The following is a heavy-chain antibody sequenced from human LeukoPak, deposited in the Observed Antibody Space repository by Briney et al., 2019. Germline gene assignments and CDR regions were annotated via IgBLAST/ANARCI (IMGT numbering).Heavy chain of an antibody. J-gene: IGHJ4*02. V-gene: IGHV4-59*01. D-gene: IGHD3-22*01. CDR1: GGSFSGYY. CDR3: AKVWDRSGYVFDY. Sequence: SETLSLTCAVYGGSFSGYYWSWIRQPPGKGLEWIGYIYYSGSTNYNPSLKSRVTISVDTSKNQFSLKLSSVTAADTAVYYCAKVWDRSGYVFDYWGQGTPVTVSS. CDR2: IYYSGST.